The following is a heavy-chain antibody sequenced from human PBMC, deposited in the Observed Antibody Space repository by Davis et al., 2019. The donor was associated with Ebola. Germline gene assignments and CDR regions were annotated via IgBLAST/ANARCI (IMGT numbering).Heavy chain of an antibody. CDR3: ARENYGMDV. CDR1: GGSISSYY. Sequence: MPSETLSLTCTVSGGSISSYYWSWIRQPPGKGLEWIGYIYYSGSTNYNPSLKSRVTISVDTSKNQFSLKLSSVTAADTAVYYCARENYGMDVWGQGTTVTVSS. CDR2: IYYSGST. V-gene: IGHV4-59*01. J-gene: IGHJ6*02.